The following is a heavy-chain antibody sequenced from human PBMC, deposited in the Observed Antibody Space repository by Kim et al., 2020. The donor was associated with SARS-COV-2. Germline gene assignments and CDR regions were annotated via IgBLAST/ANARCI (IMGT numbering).Heavy chain of an antibody. V-gene: IGHV1-2*02. J-gene: IGHJ4*02. CDR3: ARSWDY. Sequence: NPNSRGTNYAQKFQGRVTMTRDTSISTAYMELSRLRSDDTAVYYCARSWDYWGQGTLVTVSS. CDR2: NPNSRGT.